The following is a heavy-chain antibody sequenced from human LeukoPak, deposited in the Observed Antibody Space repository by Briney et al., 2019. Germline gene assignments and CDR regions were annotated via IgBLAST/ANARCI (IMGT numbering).Heavy chain of an antibody. J-gene: IGHJ4*02. CDR1: GYTFTGYY. D-gene: IGHD6-13*01. CDR3: ARGLSSWYRNYYFDY. V-gene: IGHV1-2*02. CDR2: INPNSGGT. Sequence: ASVKVSSKASGYTFTGYYMHWVRQAPGQGLEWMGWINPNSGGTNYAQKFQGRVTMTRDTSISTAYMELSRLRSEDTAVYYCARGLSSWYRNYYFDYWGQGTLVTVSS.